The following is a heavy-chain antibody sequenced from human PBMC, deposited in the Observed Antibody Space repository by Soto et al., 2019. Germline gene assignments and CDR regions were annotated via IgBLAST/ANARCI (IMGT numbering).Heavy chain of an antibody. CDR3: GRGRMIFGNYYYGMDV. Sequence: SETLSLTCTVSGGSISSYYWSWIRQPPGKGLEWIGYIYYSGSTNYNPSLKSRVTISVDTSKNQFSLKLSSVTAADTALYYCGRGRMIFGNYYYGMDVWGQGTTVTVSS. D-gene: IGHD3-3*01. J-gene: IGHJ6*02. CDR2: IYYSGST. CDR1: GGSISSYY. V-gene: IGHV4-59*01.